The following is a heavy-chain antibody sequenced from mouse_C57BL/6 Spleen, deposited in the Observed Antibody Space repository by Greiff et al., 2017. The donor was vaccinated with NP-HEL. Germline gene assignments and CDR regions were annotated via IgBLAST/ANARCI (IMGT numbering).Heavy chain of an antibody. V-gene: IGHV5-4*01. CDR2: ISDGGSYT. D-gene: IGHD1-1*01. Sequence: EVQLVESGGGLVKPGGSLKLSCAASGFTFSSYAMSWVRQTPEKRLEWVATISDGGSYTYYPDNVKGRFTISRDNAKNNLYLQMSHLKSEDTAMYYCARGMGVVENYYAMDYWGQGTSVTVSS. J-gene: IGHJ4*01. CDR1: GFTFSSYA. CDR3: ARGMGVVENYYAMDY.